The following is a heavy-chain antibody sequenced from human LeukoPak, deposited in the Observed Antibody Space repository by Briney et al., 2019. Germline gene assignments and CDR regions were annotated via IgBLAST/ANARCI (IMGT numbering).Heavy chain of an antibody. V-gene: IGHV4-59*01. CDR1: GGSISSYY. CDR2: IYYSGST. J-gene: IGHJ4*02. D-gene: IGHD5-24*01. Sequence: SETLSLTCTVSGGSISSYYWSWIRQPPGKGLEWIGYIYYSGSTNYNPSLKSRVTISLDTSWNQFSLRLSSVTAADTAIYYCASRDGYNSFGYWGQGTLVTVSS. CDR3: ASRDGYNSFGY.